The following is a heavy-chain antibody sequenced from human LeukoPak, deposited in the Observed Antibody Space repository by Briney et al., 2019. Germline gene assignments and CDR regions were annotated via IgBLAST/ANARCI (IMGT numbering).Heavy chain of an antibody. J-gene: IGHJ6*03. Sequence: GGSLRLSCAASRFTFSSYGMHWVRQAPGKGLEWVAVISYDGSNKYYANSVKGRFTISRDNSKNTLYLQMNSLRAEDTAVYYCAKSIAVAGNHYYYYMDVWGKRTTVTVSS. CDR2: ISYDGSNK. V-gene: IGHV3-30*18. D-gene: IGHD6-19*01. CDR3: AKSIAVAGNHYYYYMDV. CDR1: RFTFSSYG.